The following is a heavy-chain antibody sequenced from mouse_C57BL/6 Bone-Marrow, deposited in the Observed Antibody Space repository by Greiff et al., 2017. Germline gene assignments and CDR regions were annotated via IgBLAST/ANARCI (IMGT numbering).Heavy chain of an antibody. CDR1: GYAFSSSW. J-gene: IGHJ3*01. CDR3: AREGRRGFAY. V-gene: IGHV1-82*01. CDR2: IYPGDGDT. Sequence: QVQLKESGPELVKPGASVKISCKASGYAFSSSWMNWVKQRPGKGLEWIGRIYPGDGDTNYNGKFKGKATLTADKSSSTAYVHLSSLTSEDSAVXFCAREGRRGFAYWGQGTLVTVSA. D-gene: IGHD2-12*01.